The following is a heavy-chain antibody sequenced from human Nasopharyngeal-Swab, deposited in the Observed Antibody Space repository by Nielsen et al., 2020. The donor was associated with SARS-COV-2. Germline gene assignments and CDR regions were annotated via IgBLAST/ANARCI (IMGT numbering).Heavy chain of an antibody. CDR2: IYSGGAT. Sequence: GESLKISCAASGFTVSNSFMSWVRQAPGKGLEWVSVIYSGGATYYADSVKGRFTISRDNSKNTLYLQMNSLRAEDTAIYYCARGNSGYDASPFDYWGQGTLVTVSS. CDR3: ARGNSGYDASPFDY. V-gene: IGHV3-53*01. D-gene: IGHD5-12*01. CDR1: GFTVSNSF. J-gene: IGHJ4*02.